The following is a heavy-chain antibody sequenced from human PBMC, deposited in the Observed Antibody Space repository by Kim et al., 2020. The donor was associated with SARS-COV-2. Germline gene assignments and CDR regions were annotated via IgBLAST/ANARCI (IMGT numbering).Heavy chain of an antibody. CDR3: ATILQRRYSSSWYGWFDP. CDR2: FDPEDGET. V-gene: IGHV1-24*01. CDR1: GYTLTELS. Sequence: ASVKVSCKVSGYTLTELSMHWVRQAPGKGLEWMGGFDPEDGETIYAQKFQGRVTMTEDTSTDTAYMELSSLRSEDTAVYYCATILQRRYSSSWYGWFDPWGQGTLVTVSS. D-gene: IGHD6-13*01. J-gene: IGHJ5*02.